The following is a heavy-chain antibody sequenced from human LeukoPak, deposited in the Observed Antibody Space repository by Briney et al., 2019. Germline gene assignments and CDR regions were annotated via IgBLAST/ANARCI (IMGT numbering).Heavy chain of an antibody. CDR2: VSATGGST. CDR3: AKENAMIVVLITFDS. CDR1: GLTFSSYA. J-gene: IGHJ4*02. D-gene: IGHD3-22*01. V-gene: IGHV3-23*01. Sequence: GGSLRLSCAASGLTFSSYAMSWVRQAPGKGLEWVSAVSATGGSTYYADSVKGRFTISRDNSRNTLYLQMNSLRAEDTAVYYCAKENAMIVVLITFDSWGQGTLVTVSS.